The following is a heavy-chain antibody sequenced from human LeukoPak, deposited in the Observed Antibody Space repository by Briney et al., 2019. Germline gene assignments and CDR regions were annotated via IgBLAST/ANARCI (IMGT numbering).Heavy chain of an antibody. D-gene: IGHD6-13*01. Sequence: SQTLSLTCTVSGGSISSDGYYWNWLRQHPGKGLEWIGYIYYNGNTYYNPSLKSRVTISLDTSKNQFSLKLSSVTAADTALYYCARGPQYSSTWYTYWGQGTLVTVSS. CDR1: GGSISSDGYY. CDR2: IYYNGNT. V-gene: IGHV4-31*03. J-gene: IGHJ4*02. CDR3: ARGPQYSSTWYTY.